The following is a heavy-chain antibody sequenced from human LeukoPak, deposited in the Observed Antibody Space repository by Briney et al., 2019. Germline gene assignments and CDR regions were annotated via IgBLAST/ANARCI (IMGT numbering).Heavy chain of an antibody. J-gene: IGHJ4*02. CDR1: GGSISSYY. D-gene: IGHD3-22*01. Sequence: PSETLSLTCTVSGGSISSYYWSWIRQPPGKGLEWIGYIYYSGSTNYNPSLKSRVTISVDTSKNQFSPKLSSVTAADTAVYYCAKDQKGSGYYSYYFDYWGQGTLVTVSS. CDR2: IYYSGST. V-gene: IGHV4-59*01. CDR3: AKDQKGSGYYSYYFDY.